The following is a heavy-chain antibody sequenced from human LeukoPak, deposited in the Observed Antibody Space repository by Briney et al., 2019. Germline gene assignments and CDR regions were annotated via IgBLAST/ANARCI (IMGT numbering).Heavy chain of an antibody. CDR1: GFTFSSYG. CDR3: ARASVASNPLEYYYYMDV. J-gene: IGHJ6*03. CDR2: ISHSGGTT. D-gene: IGHD5-12*01. Sequence: PGGSLRLSCAASGFTFSSYGMSWVRQAPGKGLEWVSAISHSGGTTYYADSVKGRFTISRDNAKNSLYLEMSSLRADDTAVYYCARASVASNPLEYYYYMDVWGKGTTVIVSS. V-gene: IGHV3-23*01.